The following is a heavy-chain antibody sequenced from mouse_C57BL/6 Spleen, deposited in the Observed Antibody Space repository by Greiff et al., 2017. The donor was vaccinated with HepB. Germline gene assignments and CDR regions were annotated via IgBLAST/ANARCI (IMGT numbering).Heavy chain of an antibody. D-gene: IGHD1-1*01. CDR3: ARGGYYGSDYYAMDY. CDR1: GYTFTSYW. Sequence: QVQLQQPGTELVKPGASVKLSCKASGYTFTSYWMHWVKQRPGQGLEWIGNINPSNGGTNYNEKFKSKATLTVDKSSSTAYMQLSSLTSEDSAVYYCARGGYYGSDYYAMDYWGQGTSVTVSS. V-gene: IGHV1-53*01. J-gene: IGHJ4*01. CDR2: INPSNGGT.